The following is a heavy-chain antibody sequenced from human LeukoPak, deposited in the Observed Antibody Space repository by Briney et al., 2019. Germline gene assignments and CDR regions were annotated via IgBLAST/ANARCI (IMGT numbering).Heavy chain of an antibody. D-gene: IGHD6-19*01. J-gene: IGHJ4*02. V-gene: IGHV4-34*01. Sequence: SETLSLTCAVYGGSFSGYYWSWIRQPPGKGLEWIGEINHRGSTNYNPSLKSRVTISVDTSKNQFSLKLSSVTAADTAVYYCARGLEWLVPADWGQGTLVTVSS. CDR3: ARGLEWLVPAD. CDR1: GGSFSGYY. CDR2: INHRGST.